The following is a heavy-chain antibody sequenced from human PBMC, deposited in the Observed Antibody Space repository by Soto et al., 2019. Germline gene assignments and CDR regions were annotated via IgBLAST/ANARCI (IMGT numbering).Heavy chain of an antibody. V-gene: IGHV1-3*01. D-gene: IGHD6-13*01. J-gene: IGHJ4*02. CDR3: ARQFSSSWHYRMDFDY. CDR2: FNAGNGNT. CDR1: GYTFTSYA. Sequence: QVQLVQSGAEVKKPGASVKASCKASGYTFTSYAMHWVRQAPGQRLEGMGWFNAGNGNTKYSQNFQGRVTITRDTSASTAYMELSSLRSEDTAVYYCARQFSSSWHYRMDFDYWGQGTLVTVSS.